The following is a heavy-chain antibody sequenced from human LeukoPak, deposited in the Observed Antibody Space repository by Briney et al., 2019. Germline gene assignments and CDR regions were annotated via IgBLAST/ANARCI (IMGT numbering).Heavy chain of an antibody. CDR1: GFTFSSYG. D-gene: IGHD5-18*01. CDR2: IRYDGSNK. J-gene: IGHJ4*02. CDR3: AKVKLHTAMDYFDY. V-gene: IGHV3-30*02. Sequence: GGSLRLSCAASGFTFSSYGMHWVRQAPGKGLEWGVFIRYDGSNKYYADSVKGRFTISRDNSKNTLYLQMNSLRAEDTAVYYCAKVKLHTAMDYFDYWGQGTLVTVSS.